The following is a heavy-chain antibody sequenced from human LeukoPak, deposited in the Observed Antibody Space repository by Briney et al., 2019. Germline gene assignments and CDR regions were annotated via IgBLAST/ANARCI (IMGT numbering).Heavy chain of an antibody. CDR1: GFTFSDYS. CDR2: ISGGSSTM. V-gene: IGHV3-48*01. Sequence: GGSLRLSCAASGFTFSDYSMNWVRQAPGKGLEWVSYISGGSSTMYYADSVKGRFTISRDNAKNSLYLQTNSLRAEDTAVYYCARDRGQTGYYWSYYYYMDVWGIGTTVTVSS. J-gene: IGHJ6*03. D-gene: IGHD3-9*01. CDR3: ARDRGQTGYYWSYYYYMDV.